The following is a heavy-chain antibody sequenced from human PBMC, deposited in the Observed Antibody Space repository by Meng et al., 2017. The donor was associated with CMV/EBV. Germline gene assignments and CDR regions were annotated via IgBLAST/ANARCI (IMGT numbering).Heavy chain of an antibody. CDR1: GYTFTSYD. J-gene: IGHJ6*02. Sequence: ASVKVSCKASGYTFTSYDINWVRQATGQGLEWMGWMNPNSGNTGYAQKFQGRVTMTRNTSISTAYMELSSLRSEDQAVYYCATTSDRVHYYYGMDVWGQGTTVTVSS. V-gene: IGHV1-8*01. CDR2: MNPNSGNT. CDR3: ATTSDRVHYYYGMDV. D-gene: IGHD2-2*01.